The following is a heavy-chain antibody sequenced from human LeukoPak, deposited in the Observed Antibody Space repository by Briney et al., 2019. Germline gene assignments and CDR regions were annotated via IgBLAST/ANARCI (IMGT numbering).Heavy chain of an antibody. V-gene: IGHV1-2*06. CDR3: ARRIAAAGHFDY. Sequence: ASVKVSCKASGYTFTGYYLYWVRQAPGQGLEWMGRINPNSGGTNYAQKFQGRVTKTRDTSISTAYMELSSLRSDDTAVFYCARRIAAAGHFDYWGQGTLVTVSS. CDR2: INPNSGGT. CDR1: GYTFTGYY. D-gene: IGHD6-13*01. J-gene: IGHJ4*02.